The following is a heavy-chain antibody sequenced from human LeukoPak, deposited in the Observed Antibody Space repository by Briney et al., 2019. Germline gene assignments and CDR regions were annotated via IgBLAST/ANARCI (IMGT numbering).Heavy chain of an antibody. J-gene: IGHJ4*02. CDR1: AYTFTGYY. V-gene: IGHV1-2*02. Sequence: ASVKVSCKASAYTFTGYYMHWVRQAPGQGLEWMGWINPNSGGTNYAQKFQGRVTMTRDTSISTAYMELSSLRSEDTAVYYCARGVSGYCSGGSCYDDYWGQGTLVTVSS. CDR3: ARGVSGYCSGGSCYDDY. CDR2: INPNSGGT. D-gene: IGHD2-15*01.